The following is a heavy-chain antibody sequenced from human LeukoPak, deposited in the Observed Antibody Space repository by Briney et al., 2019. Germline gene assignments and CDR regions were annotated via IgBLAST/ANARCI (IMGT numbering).Heavy chain of an antibody. V-gene: IGHV3-30*18. J-gene: IGHJ3*02. D-gene: IGHD3-22*01. CDR1: GFTFSSYG. CDR3: AKEAVNYYGSSGYFDDAFDI. Sequence: GGSLRLSCAASGFTFSSYGMHWVRQAPGKGLEWVAVISYDESNKYYADSVKGRFTISRDNSKNTLYLQMNSLRAEATAVYYCAKEAVNYYGSSGYFDDAFDIWGQGTMVTVSS. CDR2: ISYDESNK.